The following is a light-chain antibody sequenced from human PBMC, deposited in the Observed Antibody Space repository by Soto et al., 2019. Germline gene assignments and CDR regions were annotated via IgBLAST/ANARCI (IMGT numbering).Light chain of an antibody. V-gene: IGKV3-15*01. CDR1: QSVSSN. J-gene: IGKJ4*01. Sequence: EVVMTQSPATLSASPGERATLSCRASQSVSSNLAWYQQKPGQAPRLLIYGASRRATGIPDRFRGRGSGIEFTLTISSLQSEDFGVYYCQQYDDWPLTFGGGTKVEI. CDR3: QQYDDWPLT. CDR2: GAS.